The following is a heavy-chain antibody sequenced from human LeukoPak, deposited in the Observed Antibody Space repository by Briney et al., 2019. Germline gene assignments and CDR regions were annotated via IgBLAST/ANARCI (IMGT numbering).Heavy chain of an antibody. Sequence: GASVKVSCKASGYTFTGCYMHWVRQAPGQGLEWMGWINPNSGGTNYAQKFQGRVTMTRDTSISTAYMELSRLRSDDTAVYYCARWSGGGTYYDFWSGYSSYYYYMDVWGKGTTVTVSS. CDR1: GYTFTGCY. V-gene: IGHV1-2*02. CDR3: ARWSGGGTYYDFWSGYSSYYYYMDV. CDR2: INPNSGGT. J-gene: IGHJ6*03. D-gene: IGHD3-3*01.